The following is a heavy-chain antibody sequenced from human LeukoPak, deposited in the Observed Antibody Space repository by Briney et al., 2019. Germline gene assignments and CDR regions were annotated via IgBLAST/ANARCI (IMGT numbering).Heavy chain of an antibody. CDR1: GASVSSGSYH. Sequence: TSETLSLTCTVSGASVSSGSYHWSWIRQAPGKGLEWIGYMYYSGRTNYNPTLKSRVTISVDTSKNQFSLNLSSVTAADTAVYYCARVMITTTFYFDYWGQGTLVTVSS. J-gene: IGHJ4*02. V-gene: IGHV4-61*01. D-gene: IGHD1-14*01. CDR3: ARVMITTTFYFDY. CDR2: MYYSGRT.